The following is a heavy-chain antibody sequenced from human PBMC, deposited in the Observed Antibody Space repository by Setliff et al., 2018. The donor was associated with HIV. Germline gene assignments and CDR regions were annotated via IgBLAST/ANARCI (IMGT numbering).Heavy chain of an antibody. CDR3: ARHVMGAGTEYFDS. Sequence: SETLSLTCTVSDDSFSTSDYWWAWVRQPPGKGLEWIGSIYHDGRTYYSPSLKSRVTISVDTSKNRFSLKLSSVTATDTAVYYCARHVMGAGTEYFDSWGQGILVTVSS. D-gene: IGHD6-19*01. CDR1: DDSFSTSDYW. V-gene: IGHV4-39*01. CDR2: IYHDGRT. J-gene: IGHJ4*02.